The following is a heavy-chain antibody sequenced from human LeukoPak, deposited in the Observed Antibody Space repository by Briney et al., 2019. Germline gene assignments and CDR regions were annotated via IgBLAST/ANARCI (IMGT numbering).Heavy chain of an antibody. V-gene: IGHV3-23*01. J-gene: IGHJ4*02. Sequence: GGSLRLSCAASGFTFSSYAMSWVRQAPGKGLEWVSAISGSGGSTYYADSVKGRFTISRDSSKNTLYLQMNSLRAEDTAVYYCANPATYCSGGSCLDYWGQGTLVTVSS. CDR3: ANPATYCSGGSCLDY. D-gene: IGHD2-15*01. CDR1: GFTFSSYA. CDR2: ISGSGGST.